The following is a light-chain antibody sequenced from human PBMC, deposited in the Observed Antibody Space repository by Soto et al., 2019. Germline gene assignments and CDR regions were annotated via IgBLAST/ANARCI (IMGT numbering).Light chain of an antibody. Sequence: SVLTQPPSASGTPGQRVTISCSGSSSNIGSNSVNWYQQLPGTAPKLLIYSNDRRPSGVPDRFSGSKSGTSASLAISGLQSEDEADYYSAAWDDSLTGHVSGTGT. J-gene: IGLJ1*01. CDR3: AAWDDSLTGHV. CDR1: SSNIGSNS. CDR2: SND. V-gene: IGLV1-44*01.